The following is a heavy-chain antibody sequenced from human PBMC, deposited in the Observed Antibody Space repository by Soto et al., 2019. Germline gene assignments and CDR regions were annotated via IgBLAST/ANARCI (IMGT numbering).Heavy chain of an antibody. CDR2: IVVGSANT. Sequence: ASVKVSCKASGFTFSSSAVQWVRQARGQRPEWIGSIVVGSANTNYAQKFQERVTITRDMSTSTAYMELSSLRSEDTAVYYCAADQGLSVGYLYYYRMDVWGQGTTVTVSS. CDR3: AADQGLSVGYLYYYRMDV. CDR1: GFTFSSSA. J-gene: IGHJ6*02. D-gene: IGHD6-19*01. V-gene: IGHV1-58*01.